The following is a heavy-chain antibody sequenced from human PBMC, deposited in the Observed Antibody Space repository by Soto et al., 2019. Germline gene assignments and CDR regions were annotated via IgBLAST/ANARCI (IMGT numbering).Heavy chain of an antibody. J-gene: IGHJ4*02. CDR2: ISWNSGSI. V-gene: IGHV3-9*01. CDR3: AKDINVILTGPLDY. D-gene: IGHD3-9*01. Sequence: PGGSLRLSCAASGFTFDDYAMHWVRQAPGKGLEWVSGISWNSGSIGYADSVKGRFTISRDNAKNSLYLQMNSLRAEDTALYYCAKDINVILTGPLDYWGQGTLVTVSS. CDR1: GFTFDDYA.